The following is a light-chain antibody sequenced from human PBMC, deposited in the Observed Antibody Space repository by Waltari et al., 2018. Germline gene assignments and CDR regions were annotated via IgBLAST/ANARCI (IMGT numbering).Light chain of an antibody. CDR3: QKYVRLPVT. Sequence: EIVLSPSPGTMSLSPGERATLSCRASQSVGKSLAWYQQKSGQAPRLLIYDASTRATGIPDRFSASGFWTDFSLTISRLEPEDVAVYYCQKYVRLPVTFGQGTKVEIK. J-gene: IGKJ1*01. V-gene: IGKV3-20*01. CDR2: DAS. CDR1: QSVGKS.